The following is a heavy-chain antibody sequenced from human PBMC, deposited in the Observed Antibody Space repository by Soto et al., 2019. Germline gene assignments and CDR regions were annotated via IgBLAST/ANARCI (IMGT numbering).Heavy chain of an antibody. CDR3: ARRYGSCFDY. V-gene: IGHV4-59*08. J-gene: IGHJ4*02. CDR2: IYLSGRT. Sequence: QVQLQESGPGLVKPSEDLSLPCTVSGGSIRSYYWSWIRPPPGEGLEWIWCIYLSGRTNYNPSLKSRVTISVDTSKNQFSLKLSSVTAADTAVYYCARRYGSCFDYWGQGTLVTVSS. D-gene: IGHD5-18*01. CDR1: GGSIRSYY.